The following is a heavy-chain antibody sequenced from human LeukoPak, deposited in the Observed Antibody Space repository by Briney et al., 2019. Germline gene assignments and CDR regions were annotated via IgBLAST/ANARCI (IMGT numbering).Heavy chain of an antibody. V-gene: IGHV3-21*01. CDR2: ISSTSSYI. Sequence: GGSLRLSCAASGFTFSSYSMNWVRQAPGKGLEWVSSISSTSSYIYFADSVKGRFTISRDNAKNSLYLQMNSLRAEDTAVYYCARCTSMARGVPNWFDPWGQGTLVTVSS. D-gene: IGHD3-10*01. CDR1: GFTFSSYS. J-gene: IGHJ5*02. CDR3: ARCTSMARGVPNWFDP.